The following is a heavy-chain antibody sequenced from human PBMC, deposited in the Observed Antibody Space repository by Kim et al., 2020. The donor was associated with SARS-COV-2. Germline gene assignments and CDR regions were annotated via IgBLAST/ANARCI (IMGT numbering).Heavy chain of an antibody. Sequence: NYNPSLKSRVTISVDTSKNQFSLKLSSVTAADTAVYYCARAYSSGWVFDYWGQGTLVTVSS. V-gene: IGHV4-61*02. J-gene: IGHJ4*02. CDR3: ARAYSSGWVFDY. D-gene: IGHD6-19*01.